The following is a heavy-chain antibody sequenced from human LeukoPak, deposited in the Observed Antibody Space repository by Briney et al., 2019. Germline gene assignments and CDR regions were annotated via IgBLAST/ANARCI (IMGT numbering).Heavy chain of an antibody. CDR1: GFTFSTYG. CDR3: ARAVTSGGVIVPFDY. J-gene: IGHJ4*02. Sequence: GRSLRLSCAASGFTFSTYGMNWVRQAPGKGLEWVAVVWYDGSNKYYADSMKGRFTISRDNSKNTLYLQMNSLRAEDTAVYYCARAVTSGGVIVPFDYWAREPWSPSPQ. D-gene: IGHD3-16*02. V-gene: IGHV3-33*01. CDR2: VWYDGSNK.